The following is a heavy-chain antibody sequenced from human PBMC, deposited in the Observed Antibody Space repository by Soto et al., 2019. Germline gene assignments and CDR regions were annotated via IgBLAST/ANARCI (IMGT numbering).Heavy chain of an antibody. CDR1: GYTFTSYD. Sequence: GASVKVSCKASGYTFTSYDINWVRQAIGQGLEWMGWMNPNSGNTGYAQKFQGRVTMTRNTSISTAYMELSSLRSEDTAVYYCARGDSSGWYYWFDPWGQGTLVTGSS. J-gene: IGHJ5*02. CDR2: MNPNSGNT. V-gene: IGHV1-8*01. CDR3: ARGDSSGWYYWFDP. D-gene: IGHD6-19*01.